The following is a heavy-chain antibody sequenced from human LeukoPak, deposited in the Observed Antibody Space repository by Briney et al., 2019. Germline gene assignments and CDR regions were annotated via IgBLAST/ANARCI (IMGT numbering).Heavy chain of an antibody. CDR3: ARGGRGSLTPRLDY. J-gene: IGHJ4*02. CDR2: IYYSGST. CDR1: GGSISSYY. D-gene: IGHD3-16*01. Sequence: SETLSLTCTVSGGSISSYYWSWIRQPPGKGLEWIGYIYYSGSTNYNPSLKSRVTISVDTSKNQFSLKINSVTAADTALYYCARGGRGSLTPRLDYWGQGILVTVSS. V-gene: IGHV4-59*12.